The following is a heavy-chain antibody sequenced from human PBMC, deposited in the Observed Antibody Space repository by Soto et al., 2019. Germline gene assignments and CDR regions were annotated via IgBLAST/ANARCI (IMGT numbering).Heavy chain of an antibody. CDR1: GYTFTCYY. D-gene: IGHD3-3*01. Sequence: ASVKVSCKASGYTFTCYYMHWVRQAPGQGLEWMGWINPNSGGTNYAQKFQGWVTMTRDTSISTAYMELSRLRSDDTAVYYCAAGITIFGVVGGMDVWGQGTTVTVSS. CDR2: INPNSGGT. J-gene: IGHJ6*02. CDR3: AAGITIFGVVGGMDV. V-gene: IGHV1-2*04.